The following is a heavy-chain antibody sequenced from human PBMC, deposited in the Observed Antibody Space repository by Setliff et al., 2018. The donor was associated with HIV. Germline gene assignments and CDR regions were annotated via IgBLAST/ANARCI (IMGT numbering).Heavy chain of an antibody. J-gene: IGHJ3*01. V-gene: IGHV3-15*07. CDR3: TTGDYSSGGSCHAFDF. CDR2: IKRKIDGETT. D-gene: IGHD2-15*01. CDR1: GFSFADVW. Sequence: GGSLRLSCAASGFSFADVWMHWVRQAPGRGLEWVGRIKRKIDGETTDYAAPVKGKFTISRDDPINTLYVQMNGLKSEDTAVNFCTTGDYSSGGSCHAFDFWGQGTLVTVSS.